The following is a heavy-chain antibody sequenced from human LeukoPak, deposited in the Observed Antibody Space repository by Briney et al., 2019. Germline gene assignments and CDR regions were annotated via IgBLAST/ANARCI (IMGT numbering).Heavy chain of an antibody. Sequence: GGSLRLSCAASGFTVSSNYMSWVRQAPWKGLEWVSIIYGAGSTYYADSVKGRFTISRDNSKNTLSLQMNSLRAEDTAIYYCAKAMSAMVRGVINAFDIWGQGTMVTVSS. CDR1: GFTVSSNY. J-gene: IGHJ3*02. D-gene: IGHD3-10*01. V-gene: IGHV3-66*01. CDR2: IYGAGST. CDR3: AKAMSAMVRGVINAFDI.